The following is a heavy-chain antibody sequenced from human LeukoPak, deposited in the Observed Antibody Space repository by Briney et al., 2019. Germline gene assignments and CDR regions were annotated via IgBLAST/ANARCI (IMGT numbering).Heavy chain of an antibody. V-gene: IGHV3-66*01. CDR2: IYSGGST. CDR3: ARDKPDSSGWYGENYFDY. D-gene: IGHD6-19*01. Sequence: GGSLRLSCAASGFTVSSNYMSWVRQAPGKGLEWVSVIYSGGSTYYAGSVKGRFTISRDNSKNTLYLQMNSLRAEDTAVYYCARDKPDSSGWYGENYFDYWGQGTLVTVSS. J-gene: IGHJ4*02. CDR1: GFTVSSNY.